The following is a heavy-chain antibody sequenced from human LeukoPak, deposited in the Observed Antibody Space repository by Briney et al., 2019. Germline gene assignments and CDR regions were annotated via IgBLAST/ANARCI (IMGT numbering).Heavy chain of an antibody. J-gene: IGHJ4*02. D-gene: IGHD6-19*01. V-gene: IGHV3-23*01. CDR2: ISGSGGST. CDR3: ANPGRYSSGWVFPPCFDY. Sequence: GGSLRLSCAASGFTFSSYAMSWVRQAPGKGLEWVSAISGSGGSTYYADSVKGRFTISRDNSKNTLYLQMNSLRAEDTAVYYCANPGRYSSGWVFPPCFDYWGQGTLVTVSS. CDR1: GFTFSSYA.